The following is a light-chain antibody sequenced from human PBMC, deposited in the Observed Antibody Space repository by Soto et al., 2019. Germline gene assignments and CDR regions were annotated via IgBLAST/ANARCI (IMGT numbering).Light chain of an antibody. CDR1: QSISSW. Sequence: DIQMTQSPSTLSASVGDRVTITYRASQSISSWLAWYQQKPGKAPKLLIYDAASLESGVPSRFSGSGSATEFTLTISSLQPDVFATYYCQQYNNYWTFGQGTRVEIK. J-gene: IGKJ1*01. V-gene: IGKV1-5*01. CDR3: QQYNNYWT. CDR2: DAA.